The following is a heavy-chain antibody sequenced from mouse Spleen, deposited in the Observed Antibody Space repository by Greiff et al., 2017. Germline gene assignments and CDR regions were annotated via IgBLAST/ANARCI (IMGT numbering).Heavy chain of an antibody. V-gene: IGHV1-22*01. CDR2: INPNNGGT. CDR1: GYTFTDYN. Sequence: EVQLQQSGPELVKPGASVKMSCKASGYTFTDYNMHWVKQSHGKSLEWIGYINPNNGGTSYNQKFKGKATLTVNKSSSTAYMELRSLTSEDSAVYYCATAYYGSPWFAYWGQGTLVTVSA. J-gene: IGHJ3*01. CDR3: ATAYYGSPWFAY. D-gene: IGHD1-1*01.